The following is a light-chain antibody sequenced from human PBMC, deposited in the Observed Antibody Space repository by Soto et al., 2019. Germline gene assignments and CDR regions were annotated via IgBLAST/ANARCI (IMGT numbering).Light chain of an antibody. CDR1: SSDVGGYNS. CDR2: EVS. J-gene: IGLJ1*01. V-gene: IGLV2-14*01. CDR3: SSDTTNAGVKYV. Sequence: QSVLTQPASVSGSPGQSITISCTGTSSDVGGYNSVSWYQHHPGKAPKLMIYEVSYRPSGVSDRFSGFKSGTTASLTISGLQAEDWAEFYCSSDTTNAGVKYVCGTGSKGT.